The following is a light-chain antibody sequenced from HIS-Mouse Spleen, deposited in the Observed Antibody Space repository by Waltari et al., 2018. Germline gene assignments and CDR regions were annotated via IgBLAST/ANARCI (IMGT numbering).Light chain of an antibody. CDR2: EDS. CDR1: ALPKKY. J-gene: IGLJ1*01. V-gene: IGLV3-10*01. CDR3: YSTDSGV. Sequence: SYELTQPPSVSVSPGQTARITCSGHALPKKYAYWYQQKSGQAPVLVIYEDSKRPSGIPERFSGSSSGTMATLTISGAQVEDEADYYCYSTDSGVFGTGTKVTVL.